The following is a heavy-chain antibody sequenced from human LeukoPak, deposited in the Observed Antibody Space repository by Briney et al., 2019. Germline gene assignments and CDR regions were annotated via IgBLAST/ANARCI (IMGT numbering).Heavy chain of an antibody. Sequence: SETLYLTCTVSGGSISSSSYYWGWIRQPPGKGLEWIGSIYYSGSTYYNPSLKSRVTISVDTSKNQFSLKLSSVTAADTAVYYCARGSGTEDYWGQGTLVTVSS. J-gene: IGHJ4*02. V-gene: IGHV4-39*07. CDR2: IYYSGST. CDR1: GGSISSSSYY. CDR3: ARGSGTEDY.